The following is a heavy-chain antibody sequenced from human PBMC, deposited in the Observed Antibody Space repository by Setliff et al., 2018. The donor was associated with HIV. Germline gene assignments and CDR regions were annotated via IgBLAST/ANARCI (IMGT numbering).Heavy chain of an antibody. CDR3: ARGGSLFTMTTHPFDI. J-gene: IGHJ3*02. V-gene: IGHV1-18*01. Sequence: ASVKVSCKASGYTFNSYGISWVRQAPGQGLERMGWNSPYNGNTKFGQKLQGRVTMTTDTSTSTGYMELRSLRSDDTAMYYCARGGSLFTMTTHPFDIWGQGTMVTVSS. CDR1: GYTFNSYG. D-gene: IGHD3-22*01. CDR2: NSPYNGNT.